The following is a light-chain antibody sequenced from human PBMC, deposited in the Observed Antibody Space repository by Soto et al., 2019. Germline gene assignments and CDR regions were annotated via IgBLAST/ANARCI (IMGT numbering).Light chain of an antibody. V-gene: IGKV1-5*03. J-gene: IGKJ1*01. CDR2: KAS. CDR1: QTISSW. CDR3: QHYNGYSDP. Sequence: DIQMTQSPSTLSGSVGDRVTITCRASQTISSWLAWYQQKPGKAPKLLIYKASTLKRGVPSRFSGSGSGTEFALTISSLQPDDFATYYCQHYNGYSDPFGQGTKVELK.